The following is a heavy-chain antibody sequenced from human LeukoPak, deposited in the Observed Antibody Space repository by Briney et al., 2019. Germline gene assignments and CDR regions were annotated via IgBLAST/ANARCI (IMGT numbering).Heavy chain of an antibody. J-gene: IGHJ3*02. CDR3: ARDRSRLDI. CDR1: GGSFSNYG. V-gene: IGHV4-59*01. Sequence: PSETLSLACTVSGGSFSNYGWSWFRQPPGEGLEWIGYIYYSGSTNYNPSLKSRVTISVDTSKNQFSLKLSSVTAADTAVYYCARDRSRLDIWGQGTMVTVSS. CDR2: IYYSGST.